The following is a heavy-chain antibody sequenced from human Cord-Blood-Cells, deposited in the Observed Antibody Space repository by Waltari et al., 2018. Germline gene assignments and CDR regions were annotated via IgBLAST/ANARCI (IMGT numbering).Heavy chain of an antibody. CDR3: ARGRPTKDWNVWFDP. D-gene: IGHD1-1*01. CDR1: GFSPSTSGMC. J-gene: IGHJ5*02. CDR2: IDWDDDK. V-gene: IGHV2-70*01. Sequence: QVTLRESGPALVKPTQTLTLTCTFSGFSPSTSGMCVHWIRPPPGKALEWLALIDWDDDKYYSTSLKTRLTISKDTSKNQVVLTMTNMDPVDTATYYCARGRPTKDWNVWFDPWGQGTLVTVSS.